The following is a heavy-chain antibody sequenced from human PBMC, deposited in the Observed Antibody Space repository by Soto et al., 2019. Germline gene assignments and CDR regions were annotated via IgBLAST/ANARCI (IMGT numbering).Heavy chain of an antibody. J-gene: IGHJ6*03. Sequence: SETLSLTCAVYGGSFSGYYWSWIRQPPGKGLEWIGEINHSGSTNYNPSLKSRVTISVDTSKNQFSLKLSSVTAADTAVYYCARGGYQLGNYYYYYYMDVWGKGTTVTVSS. CDR2: INHSGST. CDR3: ARGGYQLGNYYYYYYMDV. D-gene: IGHD2-2*01. CDR1: GGSFSGYY. V-gene: IGHV4-34*01.